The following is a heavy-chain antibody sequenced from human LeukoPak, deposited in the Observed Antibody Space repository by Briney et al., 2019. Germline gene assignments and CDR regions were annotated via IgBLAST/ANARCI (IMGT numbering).Heavy chain of an antibody. D-gene: IGHD2/OR15-2a*01. CDR2: TPYDGQNK. CDR1: GFNFNTYG. J-gene: IGHJ6*02. Sequence: GGSLRLSCVASGFNFNTYGLHWVRQAPGKGLEWVAVTPYDGQNKQYGESVRGRFTISRDNSKNTLYLQMNSLRREDTAIYYCAKDGLAGRFDSTAPGIYDGLDVWGQGTTVTVSS. CDR3: AKDGLAGRFDSTAPGIYDGLDV. V-gene: IGHV3-30*18.